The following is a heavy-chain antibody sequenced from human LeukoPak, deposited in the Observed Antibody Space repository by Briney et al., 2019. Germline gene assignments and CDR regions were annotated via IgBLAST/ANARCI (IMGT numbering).Heavy chain of an antibody. CDR1: GGSFSGYY. Sequence: PSETLSLTCAVYGGSFSGYYWSRIRQPPGKGLEWIGEINHSGSTNYNPSLKSRVTISVDTSKNQFSLKLSSVTAADTAVYYCARGAIRGIAARPGSLDYWGQGTLVTVSS. CDR2: INHSGST. CDR3: ARGAIRGIAARPGSLDY. D-gene: IGHD6-6*01. J-gene: IGHJ4*02. V-gene: IGHV4-34*01.